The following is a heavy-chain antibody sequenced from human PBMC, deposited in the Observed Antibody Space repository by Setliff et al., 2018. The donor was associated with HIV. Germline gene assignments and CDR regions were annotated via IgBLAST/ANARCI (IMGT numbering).Heavy chain of an antibody. V-gene: IGHV4-39*01. CDR2: IYYHGST. CDR3: VNPSGAMGDFDS. J-gene: IGHJ4*02. Sequence: SETLSLTCTVSGDSISSTNYFWGWIRQPPGKGLEWIGTIYYHGSTYYNPSLTSRVTISIDTSKNQFSLQLTSVTAADTAVYYCVNPSGAMGDFDSWGQGTLVTVSS. CDR1: GDSISSTNYF. D-gene: IGHD3-16*01.